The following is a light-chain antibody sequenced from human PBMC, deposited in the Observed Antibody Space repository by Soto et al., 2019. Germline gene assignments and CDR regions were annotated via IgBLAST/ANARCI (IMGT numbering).Light chain of an antibody. J-gene: IGKJ4*01. Sequence: EIVMTQSPATLSVSPGETATLSFRSSQRVGINLAWYQQKPGQAPRLLIYSASTRASGIPDRFSGSGSGTEFTLTISRLEPEDFAVYHCQQYGDSITFGGGTKVDIK. V-gene: IGKV3-15*01. CDR3: QQYGDSIT. CDR2: SAS. CDR1: QRVGIN.